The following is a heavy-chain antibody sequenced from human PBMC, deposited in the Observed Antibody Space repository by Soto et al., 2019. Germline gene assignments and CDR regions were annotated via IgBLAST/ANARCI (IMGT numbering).Heavy chain of an antibody. D-gene: IGHD3-3*01. CDR1: GFTFSSYA. CDR3: AKVEDFWSGYFDY. V-gene: IGHV3-23*01. CDR2: ISGSGGST. Sequence: LRLSCAASGFTFSSYAMSWVRQAPGKGLEWLSAISGSGGSTYYADSVKGRFTISRDNSKNTLYLQMNSLRAEDTAVYYCAKVEDFWSGYFDYWGQGTLVTVSS. J-gene: IGHJ4*02.